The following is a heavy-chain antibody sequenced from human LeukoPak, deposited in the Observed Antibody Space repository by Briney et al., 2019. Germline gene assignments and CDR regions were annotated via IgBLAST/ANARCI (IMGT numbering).Heavy chain of an antibody. J-gene: IGHJ6*02. V-gene: IGHV4-59*01. CDR1: DVSIRNSY. D-gene: IGHD3-10*01. Sequence: SETLSLTCTVSDVSIRNSYWSWIRQSPGKGLEWIGCIYNSGSTRYNPSLKSRVTISEDTSKNQFSLRLSSVTAADTAVYYCARASPGAIYYYGVDVWGQGTTVTVSS. CDR2: IYNSGST. CDR3: ARASPGAIYYYGVDV.